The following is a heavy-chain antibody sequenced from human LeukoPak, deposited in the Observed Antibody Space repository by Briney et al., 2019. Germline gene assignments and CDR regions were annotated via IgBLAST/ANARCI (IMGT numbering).Heavy chain of an antibody. J-gene: IGHJ4*02. CDR2: IYYSGST. CDR3: ARDRGRVDAYFDY. Sequence: SETLSLTCTVSGGSISSSSYYWGWIRQPPGKGLEWIGRIYYSGSTYYNPSLKSRVTISVDSSKNHLSLKLGSVTAAHTAVYYCARDRGRVDAYFDYWGQGTLVTVSS. CDR1: GGSISSSSYY. V-gene: IGHV4-39*07. D-gene: IGHD5-12*01.